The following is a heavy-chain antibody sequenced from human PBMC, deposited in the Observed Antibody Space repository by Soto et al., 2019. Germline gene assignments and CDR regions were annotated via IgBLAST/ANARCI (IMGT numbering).Heavy chain of an antibody. CDR3: ATSLRLAVAGQYYFDY. V-gene: IGHV3-23*01. J-gene: IGHJ4*02. D-gene: IGHD6-19*01. CDR2: ISGSGGST. Sequence: GGSLRLSCAASGFTFSSYAMSWVRQAPGKGLEWVSAISGSGGSTYYADSVKGRFTISRDNSKNTLYLQMNSLRAEDTAVYYCATSLRLAVAGQYYFDYWGQGTLVTVSA. CDR1: GFTFSSYA.